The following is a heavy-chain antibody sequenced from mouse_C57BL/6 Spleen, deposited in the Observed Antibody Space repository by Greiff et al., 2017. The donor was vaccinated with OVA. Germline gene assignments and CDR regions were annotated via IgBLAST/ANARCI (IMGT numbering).Heavy chain of an antibody. V-gene: IGHV1-64*01. CDR2: IHPNSGST. J-gene: IGHJ2*01. Sequence: QVQLQQPGAELVKPGASVKLSCKASGYTFTSYWMHWVKQRPGQGLEWIGMIHPNSGSTNYNEKFKSKATLTVDKSSSTASMQLSSLTSEASAVYYCARKENGYYAYFDYWGQGTTLTVSS. CDR3: ARKENGYYAYFDY. D-gene: IGHD2-3*01. CDR1: GYTFTSYW.